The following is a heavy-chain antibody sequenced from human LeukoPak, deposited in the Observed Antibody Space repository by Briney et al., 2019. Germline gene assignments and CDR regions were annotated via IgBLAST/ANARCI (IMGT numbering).Heavy chain of an antibody. CDR2: ISPYNGDT. D-gene: IGHD3-22*01. CDR1: GYTFSDDA. Sequence: GASVKVSCKASGYTFSDDAISWVRQAPGQGLEWMGWISPYNGDTKYADKVLGRVTMSTDMSTTTAYMELRSLRFDDTAVYYCARGSYYDSSGYINYWGQGTLVTVSS. V-gene: IGHV1-18*01. J-gene: IGHJ4*02. CDR3: ARGSYYDSSGYINY.